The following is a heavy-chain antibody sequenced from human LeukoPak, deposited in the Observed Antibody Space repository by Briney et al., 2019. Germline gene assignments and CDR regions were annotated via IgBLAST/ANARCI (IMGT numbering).Heavy chain of an antibody. J-gene: IGHJ3*02. CDR2: INHSGST. Sequence: PSETLSLTCAVYGGSFSGYYWSWIRQPPGKGPEWIGEINHSGSTNYNPSLKSRVTISVDTSKNHFSLKLSSVTAADTAVYYCARPRFGELNAFDIWGQGTMVTVSS. V-gene: IGHV4-34*01. CDR1: GGSFSGYY. D-gene: IGHD3-10*01. CDR3: ARPRFGELNAFDI.